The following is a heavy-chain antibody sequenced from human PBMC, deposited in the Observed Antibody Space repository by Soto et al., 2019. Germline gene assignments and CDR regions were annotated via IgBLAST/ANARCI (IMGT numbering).Heavy chain of an antibody. CDR3: AAPPRY. Sequence: SETLSLTCAVSGYSISNTNWWGWIRQPPGKGLEWIGYIYDSGSTNYNPSLKSRVTISVDTSKNQFSLKLTSVTAADTAVYYCAAPPRYWGQGTLVTVSS. CDR2: IYDSGST. CDR1: GYSISNTNW. V-gene: IGHV4-28*01. J-gene: IGHJ4*02. D-gene: IGHD6-6*01.